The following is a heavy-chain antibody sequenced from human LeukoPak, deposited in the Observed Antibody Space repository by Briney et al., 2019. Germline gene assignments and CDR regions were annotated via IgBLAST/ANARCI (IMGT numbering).Heavy chain of an antibody. D-gene: IGHD5-18*01. CDR3: AKRGRAEYSYGHFDY. J-gene: IGHJ4*02. CDR1: GFTFSSYA. CDR2: ISGSGGST. V-gene: IGHV3-23*01. Sequence: EGSLRLSCAASGFTFSSYAMSWFRQAPGKGLEGVSAISGSGGSTYYADSVKGRFTISRDNSKNTLYLQMNSLRAEDTAVYYCAKRGRAEYSYGHFDYWGQGTLVTVSS.